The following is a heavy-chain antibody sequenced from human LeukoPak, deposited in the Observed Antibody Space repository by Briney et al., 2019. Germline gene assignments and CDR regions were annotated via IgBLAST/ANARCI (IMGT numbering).Heavy chain of an antibody. CDR2: IYHSGST. CDR3: ARAPMKKERGGYYYYYGMDV. V-gene: IGHV4-30-2*01. Sequence: SETLSLTCAVSGGSISSGGYSWSWIRQPPGKGLEWIGYIYHSGSTYYNPSLKSRVTISVDRSKNQFSLKLSSVTAADTAVYYCARAPMKKERGGYYYYYGMDVWGQGTTVTVSS. J-gene: IGHJ6*02. D-gene: IGHD1-26*01. CDR1: GGSISSGGYS.